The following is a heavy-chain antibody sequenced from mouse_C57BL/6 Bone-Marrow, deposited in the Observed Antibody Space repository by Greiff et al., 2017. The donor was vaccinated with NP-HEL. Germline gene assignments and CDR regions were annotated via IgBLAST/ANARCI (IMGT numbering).Heavy chain of an antibody. V-gene: IGHV1-39*01. CDR3: ARTKSHYGSDYYFDY. J-gene: IGHJ2*01. D-gene: IGHD1-1*01. CDR1: GYSFTDYN. Sequence: EVKLMESGPELVKPGASVKISCKASGYSFTDYNMNWVKQSNGKRLEWIGVINPNYGTTSYNQKFKGKATLTVDQSSSTAYMQLNSLTSEDSAVYYCARTKSHYGSDYYFDYWGQGTTLTVSS. CDR2: INPNYGTT.